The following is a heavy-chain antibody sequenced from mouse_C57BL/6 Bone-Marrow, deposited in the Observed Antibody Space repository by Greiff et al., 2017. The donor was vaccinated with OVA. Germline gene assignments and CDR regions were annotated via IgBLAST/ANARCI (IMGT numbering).Heavy chain of an antibody. V-gene: IGHV14-1*01. Sequence: VQLKQSGAELVRPGASVKLSCTASGFNFKDYYMHWVKQRPEQGLEWIGRIDPEDGDTEYAPKFQGKATMTADTSSTTAYLQLSSLTSEDTAVYDCTTKGGWDDYDEFAYWGQGTLVTVSA. CDR3: TTKGGWDDYDEFAY. CDR2: IDPEDGDT. CDR1: GFNFKDYY. J-gene: IGHJ3*01. D-gene: IGHD2-4*01.